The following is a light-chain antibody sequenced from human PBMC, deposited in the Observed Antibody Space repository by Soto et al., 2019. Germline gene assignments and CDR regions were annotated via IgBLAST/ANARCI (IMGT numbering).Light chain of an antibody. V-gene: IGKV3-20*01. CDR2: DAS. CDR3: QQYGSSPLT. Sequence: EIVLTQSPGTLSLSPGERATLTCRASQSVSSSYLAWYQQRPGQAPRLLIYDASRRATDIPDRFSGSGSGTDFTLTLSRLEPEDFAVYSCQQYGSSPLTFGGGTKVEIK. CDR1: QSVSSSY. J-gene: IGKJ4*01.